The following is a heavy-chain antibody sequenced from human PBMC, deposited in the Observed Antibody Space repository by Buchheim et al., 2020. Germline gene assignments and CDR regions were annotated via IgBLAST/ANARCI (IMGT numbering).Heavy chain of an antibody. V-gene: IGHV3-74*01. D-gene: IGHD3-10*01. CDR1: GFTVSSSW. CDR2: LTADGRDT. CDR3: ARSWRFSLDS. J-gene: IGHJ4*02. Sequence: EVQLVESGGGLVQPGGSLRLSCAASGFTVSSSWMHWVRQAPGKGLVWVSRLTADGRDTAYADSVKGRFTISRDNAKNTLDLQMNTLRAEDTAVYYCARSWRFSLDSWGRGTL.